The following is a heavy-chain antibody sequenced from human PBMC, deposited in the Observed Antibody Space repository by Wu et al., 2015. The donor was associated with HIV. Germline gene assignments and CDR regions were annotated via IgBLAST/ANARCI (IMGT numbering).Heavy chain of an antibody. CDR2: LIPIFGKA. CDR3: ARSSFYYDSSGHGAFDI. J-gene: IGHJ3*02. Sequence: QVQLVQSGAEVKKPRSSVKVSCKASGDTFSTSAISWVRQTPGQGLQWMGGLIPIFGKANYARRFQGRVTITADESTSASYMELSSLRSEDTAAYYCARSSFYYDSSGHGAFDIWGQGDNGHRLF. D-gene: IGHD3-22*01. CDR1: GDTFSTSA. V-gene: IGHV1-69*12.